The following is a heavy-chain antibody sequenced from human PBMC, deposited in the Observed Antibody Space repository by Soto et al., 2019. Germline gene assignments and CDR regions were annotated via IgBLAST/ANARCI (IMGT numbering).Heavy chain of an antibody. CDR2: ISAYNGNT. CDR1: GYTFTSYG. V-gene: IGHV1-18*01. J-gene: IGHJ6*02. CDR3: ARDDVPSYYYYGMDV. Sequence: VKVSCKASGYTFTSYGISWVRQAPGQGLEWMGWISAYNGNTNYAQKLQGRVTMTTDTSTSTAYMELRSLRSDDTAVYYCARDDVPSYYYYGMDVWGQGTTVTVSS.